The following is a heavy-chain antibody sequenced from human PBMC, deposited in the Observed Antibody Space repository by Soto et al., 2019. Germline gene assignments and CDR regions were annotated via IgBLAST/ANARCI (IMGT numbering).Heavy chain of an antibody. Sequence: EVQLVESGGGLVQPGGSLRLSCAASGFTFSSYWMHWVRQAPGKGLVWVSRINSDGSRTTYADSVKGRFTISRDNAKNMFQLQINSVRAEDTGVYYCARPLTYYYDTAYWGQGTLVTVSS. V-gene: IGHV3-74*01. CDR3: ARPLTYYYDTAY. J-gene: IGHJ4*02. CDR2: INSDGSRT. D-gene: IGHD3-22*01. CDR1: GFTFSSYW.